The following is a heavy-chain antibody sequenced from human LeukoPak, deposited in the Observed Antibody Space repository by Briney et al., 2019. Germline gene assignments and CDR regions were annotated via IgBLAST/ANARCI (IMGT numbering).Heavy chain of an antibody. J-gene: IGHJ4*02. CDR3: ASSVLRYFDWLSHFDY. V-gene: IGHV3-53*01. CDR2: IYSGGST. Sequence: PGGSLRLSCAASGFTVSSNYMSWVRQAPGKGLEWVSVIYSGGSTYYADSVKGRFPISRDNSKNTLYLQMNSLRAEDTAVYYCASSVLRYFDWLSHFDYWGQGTLVTVSS. CDR1: GFTVSSNY. D-gene: IGHD3-9*01.